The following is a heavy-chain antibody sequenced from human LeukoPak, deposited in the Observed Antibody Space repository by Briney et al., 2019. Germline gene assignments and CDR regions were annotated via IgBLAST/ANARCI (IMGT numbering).Heavy chain of an antibody. CDR2: ISAYNGNT. V-gene: IGHV1-18*01. Sequence: ASVKVSCKASGYTFTSYGISWVRQAPGQGLEWMGWISAYNGNTNYAQKLQGRVTMTTDTSTSTAYMELRSLRSDDTAVYYCASISSRWYALLGLGSYYYGMDVSGQETTVTVSS. J-gene: IGHJ6*02. CDR1: GYTFTSYG. D-gene: IGHD6-19*01. CDR3: ASISSRWYALLGLGSYYYGMDV.